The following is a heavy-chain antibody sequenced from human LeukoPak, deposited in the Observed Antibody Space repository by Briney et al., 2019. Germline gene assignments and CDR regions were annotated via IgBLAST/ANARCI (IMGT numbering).Heavy chain of an antibody. CDR3: AKVYFDILTGYYRGPNFDY. D-gene: IGHD3-9*01. CDR2: ISGSGGTT. CDR1: GFTFSRYA. J-gene: IGHJ4*02. Sequence: PGGSLRLSCAASGFTFSRYAMSWVREAPGKGLEWVSAISGSGGTTYYTDSVKGRFTISRDNSKNTLYLQMDTLRAEDSAVYYCAKVYFDILTGYYRGPNFDYWGQGTLVTVSS. V-gene: IGHV3-23*01.